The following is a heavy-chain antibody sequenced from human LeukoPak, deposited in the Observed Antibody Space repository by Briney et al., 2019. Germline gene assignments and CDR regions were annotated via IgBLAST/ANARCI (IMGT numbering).Heavy chain of an antibody. Sequence: SQTLSLTCAISGDSVCTNSAAWNWIRQSPSRGLEWLGRTYYRCKWYNEYAVSVRSRITIDADKCKNQFSVHLNSVTPADTAVYYCARELWGFGCWGQGALVTVSS. CDR2: TYYRCKWYN. J-gene: IGHJ4*02. CDR3: ARELWGFGC. V-gene: IGHV6-1*01. D-gene: IGHD7-27*01. CDR1: GDSVCTNSAA.